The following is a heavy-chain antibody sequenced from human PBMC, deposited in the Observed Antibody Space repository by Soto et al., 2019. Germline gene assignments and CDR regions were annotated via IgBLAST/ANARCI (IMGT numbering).Heavy chain of an antibody. CDR2: IYYSGST. CDR3: EREVGIVGATAADY. Sequence: QVQLQESGPGLVKPSQTLSLTCTVSGGSISSGGYYWSWIRQHPGKGLEWIGYIYYSGSTYYNPFIRSLVTTSVDTSKNQFSLKLSSVTAADTAVYYCEREVGIVGATAADYWGQGTLVTVSS. D-gene: IGHD1-26*01. V-gene: IGHV4-31*01. J-gene: IGHJ4*02. CDR1: GGSISSGGYY.